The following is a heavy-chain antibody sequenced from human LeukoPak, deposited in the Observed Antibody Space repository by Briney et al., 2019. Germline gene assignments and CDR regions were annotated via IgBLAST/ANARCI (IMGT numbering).Heavy chain of an antibody. D-gene: IGHD3-9*01. V-gene: IGHV7-4-1*02. CDR1: GYTFTTYA. J-gene: IGHJ4*02. CDR2: INTHTGRP. Sequence: ASVKISRKASGYTFTTYALTWVRQAPGQGLEWMGWINTHTGRPSYAQDFTGRFVFSLDSSVSTAYLQISRLQTGDTAVYYCARLYSDLLTGPGYWGQGTLLTVSS. CDR3: ARLYSDLLTGPGY.